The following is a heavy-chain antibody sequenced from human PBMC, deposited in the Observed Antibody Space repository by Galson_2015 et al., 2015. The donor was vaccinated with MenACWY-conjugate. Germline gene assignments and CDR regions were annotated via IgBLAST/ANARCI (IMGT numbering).Heavy chain of an antibody. V-gene: IGHV3-48*01. D-gene: IGHD2/OR15-2a*01. CDR2: ISTSGSVI. Sequence: SLRLSCAASGFTFSSYRINWVRQAPGKGLEWVSFISTSGSVIYYRDSVKGRFTISRDNDKNSVNLQMNSLRAEDTALYYCARVRGNIQNYYYYMDVSGKGTTVTVSS. J-gene: IGHJ6*03. CDR3: ARVRGNIQNYYYYMDV. CDR1: GFTFSSYR.